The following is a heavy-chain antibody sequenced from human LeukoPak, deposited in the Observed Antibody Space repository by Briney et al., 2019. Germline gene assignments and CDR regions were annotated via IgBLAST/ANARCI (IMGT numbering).Heavy chain of an antibody. CDR3: AKLGGQEVYNYYVGV. J-gene: IGHJ6*03. CDR1: GFTFSSYA. Sequence: GGSLRLSCEASGFTFSSYAMSWVRQAPGKGLEWVSGIIDSGDITYYADYVKGRFTISRDNSKNTLYLQMNSLRAEDTAVYYCAKLGGQEVYNYYVGVWGKGTTVAVSS. D-gene: IGHD3-16*01. CDR2: IIDSGDIT. V-gene: IGHV3-23*01.